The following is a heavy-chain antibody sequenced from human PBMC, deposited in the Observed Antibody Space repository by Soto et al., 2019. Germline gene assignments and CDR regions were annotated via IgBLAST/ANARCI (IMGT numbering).Heavy chain of an antibody. V-gene: IGHV5-51*01. CDR3: ARPSDVGLASSFEY. J-gene: IGHJ4*02. Sequence: PGESLKISCKGSGYSFTSYWIGWVRQMPGKGLEWMGIIYPGDSDTRYSPSFQGQVTISADKSISTAYLQWSSLRASDTAIYFCARPSDVGLASSFEYWGQGTQVTVSS. CDR1: GYSFTSYW. CDR2: IYPGDSDT.